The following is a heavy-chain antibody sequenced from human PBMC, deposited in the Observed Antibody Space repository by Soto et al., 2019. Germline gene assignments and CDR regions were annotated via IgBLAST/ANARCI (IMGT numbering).Heavy chain of an antibody. CDR2: VSRAGTYT. J-gene: IGHJ5*02. CDR3: VKYTVTEDLGES. CDR1: GFTFSSYA. D-gene: IGHD3-16*01. V-gene: IGHV3-23*01. Sequence: EVQLLESGGDVVRPGGSLRLSCAASGFTFSSYAMGWVRQAPGKGLEWVAGVSRAGTYTFYADSVRGRSSISRHNSRDTVDLYMNALRGDDTAVYFCVKYTVTEDLGESWGQGTLVSVSS.